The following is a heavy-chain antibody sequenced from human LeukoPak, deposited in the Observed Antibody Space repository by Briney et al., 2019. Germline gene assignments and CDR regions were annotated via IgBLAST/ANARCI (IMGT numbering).Heavy chain of an antibody. J-gene: IGHJ3*02. V-gene: IGHV4-34*01. Sequence: SETLSLTCAVYGGSFSGYYWSWIRQPPGKGLEWIGEINHSGGTNYNPSLKSRVTISVDTSKNQFSLKLSSVTAADTAVYYCARPTEANWGSGDAFDIWGQGTMVTVSS. CDR3: ARPTEANWGSGDAFDI. D-gene: IGHD7-27*01. CDR1: GGSFSGYY. CDR2: INHSGGT.